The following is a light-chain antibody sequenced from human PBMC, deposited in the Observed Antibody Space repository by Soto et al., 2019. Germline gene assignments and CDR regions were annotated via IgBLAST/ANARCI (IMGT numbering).Light chain of an antibody. CDR3: KEAYSFPIT. J-gene: IGKJ5*01. CDR1: QAITNN. Sequence: DIHLTQSPSSLSASVGDRVTITCRASQAITNNLAWYQQKPGNPHRLLIYEESTLHSGVQSRFSASGSGTSFTLTIKDLQPEDFATYYCKEAYSFPITFGQGTRLEIK. CDR2: EES. V-gene: IGKV1-9*01.